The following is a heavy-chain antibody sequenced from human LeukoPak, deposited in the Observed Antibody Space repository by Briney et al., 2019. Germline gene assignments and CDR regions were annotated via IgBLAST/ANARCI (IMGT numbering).Heavy chain of an antibody. CDR3: ARGTNSSSWSNWFDP. D-gene: IGHD6-13*01. J-gene: IGHJ5*02. CDR2: INHSGST. V-gene: IGHV4-34*01. CDR1: GGSFSGYY. Sequence: SETLSLTCAVYGGSFSGYYWSWIRQPPGKGLEWIGEINHSGSTNYNPSLTSRVTISVDTSKNQFSLKLSSVTAADTAVYYCARGTNSSSWSNWFDPWGQGTLVTVSS.